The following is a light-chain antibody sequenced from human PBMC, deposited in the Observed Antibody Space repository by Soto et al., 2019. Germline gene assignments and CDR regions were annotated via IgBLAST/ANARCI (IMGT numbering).Light chain of an antibody. J-gene: IGKJ1*01. Sequence: DIQMTQSPSSLSASVGDRVTITCRTSQSVSAFLNWYQLKPGKAPKLLIYGASSLQSGVPSRFSGSGYGTDFTLSISSLQPEDFATYSCQQSYSSSWTFGQGTKVEIK. CDR2: GAS. CDR3: QQSYSSSWT. CDR1: QSVSAF. V-gene: IGKV1-39*01.